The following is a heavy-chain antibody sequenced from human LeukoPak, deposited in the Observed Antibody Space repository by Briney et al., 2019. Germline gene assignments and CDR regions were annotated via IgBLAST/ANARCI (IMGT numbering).Heavy chain of an antibody. CDR3: ARDLRGIHDY. CDR2: IRYDGSNK. J-gene: IGHJ4*02. Sequence: GGSLRLSCAASGFTFSSYGMHWVRQAPGKGLEWVAFIRYDGSNKYYADSVKGRFTISRDNAKNTLYLQMHNLRAEDTAVYYCARDLRGIHDYWGQGTLVTVSS. D-gene: IGHD3-16*01. V-gene: IGHV3-30*02. CDR1: GFTFSSYG.